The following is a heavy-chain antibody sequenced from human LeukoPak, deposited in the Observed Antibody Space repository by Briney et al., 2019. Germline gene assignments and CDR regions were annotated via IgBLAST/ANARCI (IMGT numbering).Heavy chain of an antibody. CDR3: AKNTIFGVVAPPYYYMDV. Sequence: GGSLRLSCEGFGLTFSRDWMSWVRQAPGKGLEWVAVISYDGSNKYYADSVKGRFTISRDNSKNTLYLQMNSLRAEDTAVYYCAKNTIFGVVAPPYYYMDVWGKGTTVTVSS. CDR2: ISYDGSNK. CDR1: GLTFSRDW. D-gene: IGHD3-3*01. J-gene: IGHJ6*03. V-gene: IGHV3-30*18.